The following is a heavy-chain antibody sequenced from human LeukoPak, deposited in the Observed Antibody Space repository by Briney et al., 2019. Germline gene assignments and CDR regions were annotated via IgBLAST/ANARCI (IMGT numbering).Heavy chain of an antibody. CDR2: IIPIFGTA. D-gene: IGHD2-2*01. V-gene: IGHV1-69*06. Sequence: SVKVSCKASGGTFSSYAISWVRQAPGQGLEWMGGIIPIFGTANYAQKFQGRVTITADKSTSTAYMELSSLRSEDTAVYYCARRTYQLLWGSFDYWGQGTLVTVSS. CDR3: ARRTYQLLWGSFDY. CDR1: GGTFSSYA. J-gene: IGHJ4*02.